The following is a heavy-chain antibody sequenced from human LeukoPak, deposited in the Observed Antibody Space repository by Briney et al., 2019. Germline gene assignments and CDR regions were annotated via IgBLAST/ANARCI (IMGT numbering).Heavy chain of an antibody. CDR3: VKFVGAKGY. CDR1: GFTFSSYA. D-gene: IGHD1-26*01. V-gene: IGHV3-23*01. CDR2: ITNSGGGT. Sequence: GGSLRLSCEASGFTFSSYAMAWVRQAPGKGLEWVSAITNSGGGTYYADSVKGRFTISRDNSKNTLYLQMNSLKAEDTAVYYCVKFVGAKGYWGQGTLVTVSS. J-gene: IGHJ4*02.